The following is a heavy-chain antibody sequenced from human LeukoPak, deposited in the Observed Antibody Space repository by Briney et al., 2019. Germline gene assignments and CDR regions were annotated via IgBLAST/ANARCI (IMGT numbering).Heavy chain of an antibody. CDR1: GGSISSSSYY. Sequence: SETLSLTCTVSGGSISSSSYYWGWIRQPPGKGLEWIGSMYSSGSTYYNPSLKSRVTISVDTSKNQFSLKLSSVTAANTAVYYCARSGSGYLRYYFDYWGQGTLVTVSS. CDR3: ARSGSGYLRYYFDY. J-gene: IGHJ4*02. V-gene: IGHV4-39*07. CDR2: MYSSGST. D-gene: IGHD5-12*01.